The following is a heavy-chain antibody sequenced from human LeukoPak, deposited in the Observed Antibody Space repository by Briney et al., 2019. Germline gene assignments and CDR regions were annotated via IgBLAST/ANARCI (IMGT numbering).Heavy chain of an antibody. J-gene: IGHJ4*02. CDR1: GDSVSSNSAA. V-gene: IGHV6-1*01. CDR2: TYYRSKWFN. D-gene: IGHD6-19*01. CDR3: ARDAGSGWSSFDY. Sequence: SQTLSLTCAISGDSVSSNSAAWNWIRQSPSRGLEWLGRTYYRSKWFNDYAVSMKSRITINPDTSKDEFSLQLNSVTPEDTAVYYCARDAGSGWSSFDYWGQGTLVTVSS.